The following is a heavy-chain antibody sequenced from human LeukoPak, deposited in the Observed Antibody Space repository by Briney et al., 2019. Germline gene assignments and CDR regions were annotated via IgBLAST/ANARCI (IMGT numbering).Heavy chain of an antibody. D-gene: IGHD2-2*01. Sequence: ASVKVSCKASGYTFNSYGITWVRQAPGQGLEWMGWINPFNASTAYAQNLQGRVTMTTDTSTNTAYMDLRSLGSDDTAVYYCARDFTPPHCTSTSCPRGGWFDPWGQGTLVTVSS. CDR3: ARDFTPPHCTSTSCPRGGWFDP. CDR1: GYTFNSYG. J-gene: IGHJ5*02. CDR2: INPFNAST. V-gene: IGHV1-18*01.